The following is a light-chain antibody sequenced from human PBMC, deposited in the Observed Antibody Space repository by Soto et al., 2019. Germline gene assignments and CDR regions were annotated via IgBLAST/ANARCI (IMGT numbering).Light chain of an antibody. CDR2: EVT. CDR1: SSDVGYYTY. CDR3: TSYTATSTYV. Sequence: QSVLTQPASVSGSPGQSITISCTGTSSDVGYYTYVSWFQQHPGKAPKLMIYEVTNRPSGVSNRFSASKSGNTASLTISGLQAEDEADYYCTSYTATSTYVFGTGTKVTVL. V-gene: IGLV2-14*01. J-gene: IGLJ1*01.